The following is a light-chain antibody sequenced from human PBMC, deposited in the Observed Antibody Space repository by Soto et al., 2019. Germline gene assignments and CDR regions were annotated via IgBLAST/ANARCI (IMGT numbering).Light chain of an antibody. Sequence: EIVLTQTPGTVSLSPGERATLSCRASQSVRSTYFAWYQHKPGQAPRLLIFDASTRATGIPDRFSGSGSGTDFTLTINRLEPEDFALYYCHQYGHSPVTFGGGTKVEIK. J-gene: IGKJ4*01. CDR2: DAS. CDR3: HQYGHSPVT. CDR1: QSVRSTY. V-gene: IGKV3-20*01.